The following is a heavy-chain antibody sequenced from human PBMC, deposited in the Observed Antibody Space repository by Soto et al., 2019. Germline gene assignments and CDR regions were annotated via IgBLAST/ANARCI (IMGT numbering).Heavy chain of an antibody. Sequence: EVQLVESGGGLVQPGESLTLSCAASGFTFSGYWMHWVRQAPGKGLVWVSRIKSDGSGTYYADSVQGRLTISRDNAKNTLFLQMNSLRVEDTAVYYCASGDGDRYDGNGYLGRHWGQGTLVTVSS. CDR1: GFTFSGYW. V-gene: IGHV3-74*01. CDR3: ASGDGDRYDGNGYLGRH. J-gene: IGHJ4*02. CDR2: IKSDGSGT. D-gene: IGHD3-22*01.